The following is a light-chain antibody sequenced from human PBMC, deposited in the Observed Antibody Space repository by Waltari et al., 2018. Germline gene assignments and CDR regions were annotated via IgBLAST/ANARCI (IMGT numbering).Light chain of an antibody. CDR3: QQYGSPPIT. Sequence: EIVLTQSPGTLSLSPGERATLSCRASLSVSNNYVALYQQKFGLPARLLISGASSRAPGIRDRFRGSGSGTEFTLTSTRLEPEDFAVYYWQQYGSPPITFGQGSRLEIK. CDR2: GAS. CDR1: LSVSNNY. J-gene: IGKJ5*01. V-gene: IGKV3-20*01.